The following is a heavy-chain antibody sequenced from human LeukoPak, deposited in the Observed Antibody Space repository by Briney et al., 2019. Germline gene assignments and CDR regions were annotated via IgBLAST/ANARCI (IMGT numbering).Heavy chain of an antibody. Sequence: ASVTVSCKASGGTFSSYAISWVRQAPGQGLEWMGGIIPIFGTANYAQKFQGRVTITTDESTSTAYMELSSLRSEDTAVYYCASEGSGWKRRSVGGRSSYYDYMDVWGKGTTVTVSS. CDR2: IIPIFGTA. J-gene: IGHJ6*03. V-gene: IGHV1-69*05. D-gene: IGHD2-15*01. CDR3: ASEGSGWKRRSVGGRSSYYDYMDV. CDR1: GGTFSSYA.